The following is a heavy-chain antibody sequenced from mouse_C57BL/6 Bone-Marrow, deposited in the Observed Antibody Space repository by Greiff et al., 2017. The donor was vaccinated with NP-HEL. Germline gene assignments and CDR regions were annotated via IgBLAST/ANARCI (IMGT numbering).Heavy chain of an antibody. D-gene: IGHD6-1*01. CDR1: GFNIKDDY. Sequence: EVQLVESGAELVRPGASVKLSCTASGFNIKDDYMHWVKQRPEQGLEWIGWIDPANGDTEYASKFQGKATITADTSSNTAYLQLSSLTSEDTAVYYCTTTLGFAYWGQGTLVTVSA. CDR3: TTTLGFAY. V-gene: IGHV14-4*01. CDR2: IDPANGDT. J-gene: IGHJ3*01.